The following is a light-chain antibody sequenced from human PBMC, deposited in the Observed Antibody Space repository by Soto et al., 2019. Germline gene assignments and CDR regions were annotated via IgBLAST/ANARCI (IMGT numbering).Light chain of an antibody. CDR1: QDISNW. V-gene: IGKV1-12*01. CDR3: QQSKTFPLT. J-gene: IGKJ4*01. CDR2: IAS. Sequence: DIQMPQSPSSVSASVGDRVTITCRASQDISNWLTWYQHKPGKAPKVLIYIASRLQSGVPSRFSGRASGTDFSLTISNLQPEDFATYFCQQSKTFPLTFGGGTKVDIK.